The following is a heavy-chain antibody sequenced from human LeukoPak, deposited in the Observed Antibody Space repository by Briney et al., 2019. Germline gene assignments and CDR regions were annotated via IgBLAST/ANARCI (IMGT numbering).Heavy chain of an antibody. CDR1: GFTFSNYE. Sequence: GGSLRLSCAGSGFTFSNYEMNWVRQAPGKGLEWVSSISSSSSYIYYADSVKGRFTISRDNAKNSLYLQMNSLRAEDTAVYYCAREAAAGVWGQGTLVTVSS. V-gene: IGHV3-21*01. J-gene: IGHJ4*02. CDR3: AREAAAGV. CDR2: ISSSSSYI. D-gene: IGHD6-13*01.